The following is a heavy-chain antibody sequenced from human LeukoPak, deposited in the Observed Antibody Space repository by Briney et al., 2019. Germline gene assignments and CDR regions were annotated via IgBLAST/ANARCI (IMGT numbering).Heavy chain of an antibody. CDR2: INHSGST. Sequence: PSETLSLTCAVYGGSFSGYYWSWIRQPPGKGLEWIGEINHSGSTNYNPSLKSRVTISVDTSKNQFSLKLSSVTAADTAVYYCARGGYSYGYPYYYGMDVWGQGTTVTVSS. CDR3: ARGGYSYGYPYYYGMDV. V-gene: IGHV4-34*01. D-gene: IGHD5-18*01. CDR1: GGSFSGYY. J-gene: IGHJ6*02.